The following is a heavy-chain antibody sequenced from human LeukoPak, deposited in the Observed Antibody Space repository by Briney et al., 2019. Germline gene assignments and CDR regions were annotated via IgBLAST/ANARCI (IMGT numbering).Heavy chain of an antibody. Sequence: SETLSLTCTVSGGSISSYYWSWIRQPPGKGLEWIGYIYTSGSTNYNPSLKSRVTISVDTSKNQFSLKLSSVTAADTAVYYCARHSDGYNLGAFDIWCQGTMVTVSS. CDR1: GGSISSYY. D-gene: IGHD5-24*01. J-gene: IGHJ3*02. V-gene: IGHV4-4*09. CDR3: ARHSDGYNLGAFDI. CDR2: IYTSGST.